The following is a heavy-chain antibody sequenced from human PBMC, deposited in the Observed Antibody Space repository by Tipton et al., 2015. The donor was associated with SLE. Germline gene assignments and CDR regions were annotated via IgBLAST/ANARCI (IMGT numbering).Heavy chain of an antibody. CDR1: GFTFSSYG. Sequence: LRLSCAASGFTFSSYGMHWVRQPPGKGLEWIGYIYYSGSTNYNPSLKSRVTISVDTSKNQFSLKLSSVTAADTAVYYCARDHYDSSGYYSFFDYWGQGTLVTVSS. CDR3: ARDHYDSSGYYSFFDY. CDR2: IYYSGST. D-gene: IGHD3-22*01. J-gene: IGHJ4*02. V-gene: IGHV4-59*01.